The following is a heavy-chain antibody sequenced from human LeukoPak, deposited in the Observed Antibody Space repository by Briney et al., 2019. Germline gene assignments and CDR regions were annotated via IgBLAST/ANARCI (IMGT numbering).Heavy chain of an antibody. D-gene: IGHD3-10*01. V-gene: IGHV1-46*01. CDR2: INPSGGST. J-gene: IGHJ3*02. CDR3: ASGTATAHDAFDI. Sequence: AASVKVSCKASGYTFTSYYMHWVRQAPGQGLEWMGIINPSGGSTSYAQKFQGRVTMTRDMSTSTVYMELSSLRSEDTAVYYCASGTATAHDAFDIWGQGTMVTVSS. CDR1: GYTFTSYY.